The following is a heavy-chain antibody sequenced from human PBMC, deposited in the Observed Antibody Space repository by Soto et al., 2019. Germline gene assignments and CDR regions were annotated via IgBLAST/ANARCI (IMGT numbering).Heavy chain of an antibody. D-gene: IGHD6-13*01. CDR3: ARGGAAADPVKYPYYYYYYMDV. CDR2: IIPIFGTA. CDR1: GGTFSSYA. V-gene: IGHV1-69*13. J-gene: IGHJ6*03. Sequence: GASVKVSCKASGGTFSSYAISWVRQAPGQGLEWMGGIIPIFGTANYAQKFQGTVTITADESTSTAYVELSSLRSEDTAVYYCARGGAAADPVKYPYYYYYYMDVWGKGTTVTVSS.